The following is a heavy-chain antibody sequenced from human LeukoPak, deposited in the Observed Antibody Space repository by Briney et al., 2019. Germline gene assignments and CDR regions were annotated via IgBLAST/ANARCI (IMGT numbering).Heavy chain of an antibody. CDR2: ICSSSSYI. D-gene: IGHD6-19*01. CDR1: GFTFSSYS. J-gene: IGHJ4*02. V-gene: IGHV3-21*01. Sequence: GGALRLSCAASGFTFSSYSMNWVRPAPRKGLEWVSSICSSSSYIYYADSVKGRFTISRDNAKNSLYLQMNSLRAEDTAVYYCARDPSGWFVFDYWGQGTLVTVSS. CDR3: ARDPSGWFVFDY.